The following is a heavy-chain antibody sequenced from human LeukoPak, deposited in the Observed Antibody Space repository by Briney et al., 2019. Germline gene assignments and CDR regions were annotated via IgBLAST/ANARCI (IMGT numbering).Heavy chain of an antibody. CDR2: MNPNSGNT. V-gene: IGHV1-8*01. D-gene: IGHD3-10*01. Sequence: ASVKVSCKASGYTFTSYDINWVRQATGQGLEWMGWMNPNSGNTGYAQKFQGRVTMTRNTSISTAYMELSSLRSEDTAVYYCARVLWFGEFYYYGMDVWGQGTTVTVPS. J-gene: IGHJ6*02. CDR1: GYTFTSYD. CDR3: ARVLWFGEFYYYGMDV.